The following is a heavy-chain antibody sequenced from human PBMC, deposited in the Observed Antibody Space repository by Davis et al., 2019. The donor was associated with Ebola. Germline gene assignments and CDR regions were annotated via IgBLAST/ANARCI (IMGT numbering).Heavy chain of an antibody. Sequence: PGGSLRLSCAGSGFTFSSYAMSWVRQAPGKGLEWVSLIGGNGADTFYADSVKGRFTISRDNAKNSLFLQMNSLRAEDTAVYYCANFGTSSGNNWGQGTLVTVSS. CDR1: GFTFSSYA. J-gene: IGHJ4*02. CDR2: IGGNGADT. D-gene: IGHD6-6*01. CDR3: ANFGTSSGNN. V-gene: IGHV3-23*01.